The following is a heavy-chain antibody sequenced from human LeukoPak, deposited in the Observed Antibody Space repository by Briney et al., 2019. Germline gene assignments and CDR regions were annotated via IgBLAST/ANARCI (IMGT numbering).Heavy chain of an antibody. D-gene: IGHD2-2*01. V-gene: IGHV4-34*01. CDR1: GGSFSGYY. CDR3: ASGGRLGYCSSTSCYRNYKIDY. CDR2: INHSGST. Sequence: PSETLSLTCAVYGGSFSGYYWSWIRQPPGKGLEWIGEINHSGSTNYNPSLKSRVTISVDTSKNQFSLKLSSVTAADTAVYYCASGGRLGYCSSTSCYRNYKIDYWGQGTLVTVSS. J-gene: IGHJ4*02.